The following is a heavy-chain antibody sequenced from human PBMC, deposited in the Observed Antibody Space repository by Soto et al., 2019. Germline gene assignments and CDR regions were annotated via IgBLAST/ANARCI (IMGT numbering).Heavy chain of an antibody. CDR3: ARGRYYYDSSGWATFDI. CDR1: GGSFSGYY. Sequence: PSETLSLTCAVYGGSFSGYYWSWIRQPPGKGLEWIGEINHSGSTNYNPSLKSRVTISVDTSKNQFSLKLSSVTAADTAVYYCARGRYYYDSSGWATFDIWGQGTMVTVSS. CDR2: INHSGST. D-gene: IGHD3-22*01. J-gene: IGHJ3*02. V-gene: IGHV4-34*01.